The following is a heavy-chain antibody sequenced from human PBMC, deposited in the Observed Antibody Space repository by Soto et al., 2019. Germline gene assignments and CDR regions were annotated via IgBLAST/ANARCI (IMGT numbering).Heavy chain of an antibody. CDR1: GITFGSRA. J-gene: IGHJ4*02. D-gene: IGHD3-3*01. CDR2: ITDTGGDT. Sequence: EVQLLESGGDLVQPGGSLRLSCVASGITFGSRAMSWVRQAPGEGLEWVSIITDTGGDTKYADPVRGRFTISSDNAKNTLDLEMSSLRVEGWGVDYGGRGSGDACPGGRIFGLWGRGTLVTVSA. V-gene: IGHV3-23*01. CDR3: GRGSGDACPGGRIFGL.